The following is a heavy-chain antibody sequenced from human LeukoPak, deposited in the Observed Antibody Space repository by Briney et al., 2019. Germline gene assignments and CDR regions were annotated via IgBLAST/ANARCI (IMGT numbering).Heavy chain of an antibody. Sequence: GESLKISCKGSGYSFAYFWIHWVRQMPGKGLEWMGIIYPGDSDTRYSPSFQGQVTISADKSISTAYLQWSSLKASDTAMYHCARTDWSGYLDYWGQGTLVTVSS. D-gene: IGHD3-3*01. CDR1: GYSFAYFW. V-gene: IGHV5-51*01. CDR3: ARTDWSGYLDY. CDR2: IYPGDSDT. J-gene: IGHJ4*02.